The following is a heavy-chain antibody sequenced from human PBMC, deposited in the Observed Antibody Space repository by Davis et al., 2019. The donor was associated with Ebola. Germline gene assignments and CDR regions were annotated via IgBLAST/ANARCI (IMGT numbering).Heavy chain of an antibody. V-gene: IGHV3-23*01. J-gene: IGHJ5*02. D-gene: IGHD5-18*01. CDR2: FGTGGDT. Sequence: GGSLRLSCETSGFIFRNYVMSWVRQAPGKGLEWVSTFGTGGDTYYADSVKGRFAISRDNSKNTLYLQMNSLRAEDTAVYYCAKGSTAMAWGQGTLVTVSS. CDR1: GFIFRNYV. CDR3: AKGSTAMA.